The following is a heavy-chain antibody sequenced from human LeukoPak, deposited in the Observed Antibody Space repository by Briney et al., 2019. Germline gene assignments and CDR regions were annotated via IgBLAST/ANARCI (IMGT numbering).Heavy chain of an antibody. J-gene: IGHJ3*02. CDR1: GYTFTSYY. CDR2: INPSGGST. V-gene: IGHV1-46*01. Sequence: GASVKVSCKASGYTFTSYYMHWVRQAPGQGLEWMGIINPSGGSTSYAQKFQGRDTMTRDTSTSAVYMELSSLRSEDTAVYYCARERGVVTLFALPLEGDAFDIWGQGTMVTVSS. D-gene: IGHD4-23*01. CDR3: ARERGVVTLFALPLEGDAFDI.